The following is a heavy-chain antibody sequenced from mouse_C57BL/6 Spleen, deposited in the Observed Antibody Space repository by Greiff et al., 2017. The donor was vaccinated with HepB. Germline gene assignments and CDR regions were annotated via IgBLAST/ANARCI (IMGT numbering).Heavy chain of an antibody. V-gene: IGHV1-53*01. CDR2: INPSNGGT. CDR1: GYTFTSYW. Sequence: VQLQQPGTELVKPGASVKLSCKASGYTFTSYWMHWVKQRPGQGLEWIGNINPSNGGTNYNEKFKSKATLTVDKSSSTAYMQLSSLTSEDSAVYYCAREGYGSSYRGYAMDYWGQGTSVTVSS. D-gene: IGHD1-1*01. CDR3: AREGYGSSYRGYAMDY. J-gene: IGHJ4*01.